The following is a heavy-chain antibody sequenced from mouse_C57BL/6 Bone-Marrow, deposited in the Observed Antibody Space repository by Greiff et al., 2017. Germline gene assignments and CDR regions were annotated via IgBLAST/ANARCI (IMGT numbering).Heavy chain of an antibody. D-gene: IGHD2-14*01. J-gene: IGHJ4*01. Sequence: VQLQQSGPGLVKPSQSLSLTCSVTGYSITSGYYWNWIRQFPGNKLEWMGYISYDGSNNYNPSLKNRISITRDTSKNQFFLKLNSVTTEDTATYYCARDYYRGDAMDYWGQGTSVTVSS. CDR2: ISYDGSN. CDR3: ARDYYRGDAMDY. CDR1: GYSITSGYY. V-gene: IGHV3-6*01.